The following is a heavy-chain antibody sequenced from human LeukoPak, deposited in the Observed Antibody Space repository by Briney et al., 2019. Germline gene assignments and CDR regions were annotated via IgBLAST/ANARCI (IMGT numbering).Heavy chain of an antibody. D-gene: IGHD3-22*01. CDR2: IYYSGST. Sequence: SETLSLTCTVSGGSISSSSYYWGWIRQPPGKGLEWIGSIYYSGSTYYNPSLKSRVTISVDTSKNQFSLKLSSVTAADTAVYYCARERGNNHYYHSNTWFDPWGQGTLVTVSS. J-gene: IGHJ5*02. CDR1: GGSISSSSYY. V-gene: IGHV4-39*01. CDR3: ARERGNNHYYHSNTWFDP.